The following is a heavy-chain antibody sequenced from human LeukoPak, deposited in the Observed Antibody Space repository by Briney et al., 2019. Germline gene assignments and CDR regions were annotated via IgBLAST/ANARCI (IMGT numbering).Heavy chain of an antibody. J-gene: IGHJ4*02. CDR1: GFTVSSSY. D-gene: IGHD5-18*01. V-gene: IGHV3-53*01. CDR2: IYSDGST. Sequence: PGGSRRLSCAASGFTVSSSYMSWVRQAPGKGLEWVSVIYSDGSTYYADSVKGRFTISRDNSKNTLYLQMNSLRAEDTAVYYCARDLDSYGSYWGQGTLVTVSS. CDR3: ARDLDSYGSY.